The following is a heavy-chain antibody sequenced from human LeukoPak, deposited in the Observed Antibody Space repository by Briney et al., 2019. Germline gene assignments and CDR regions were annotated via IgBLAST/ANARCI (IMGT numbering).Heavy chain of an antibody. Sequence: SYTLFLTCVVNGGSFSGDYWSWIREPAGKGLEWNWEINHSGSTNYNLSLKSRVIILVDRSKHHFSLKLSSVTAAHTAVYYCARGFWGVVVAAPRLAFQHWGQGTLVTVSS. CDR1: GGSFSGDY. D-gene: IGHD2-15*01. V-gene: IGHV4-34*01. CDR3: ARGFWGVVVAAPRLAFQH. J-gene: IGHJ1*01. CDR2: INHSGST.